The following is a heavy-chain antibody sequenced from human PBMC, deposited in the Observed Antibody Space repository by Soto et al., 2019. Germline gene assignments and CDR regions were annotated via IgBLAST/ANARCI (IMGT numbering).Heavy chain of an antibody. V-gene: IGHV3-53*01. CDR1: GFTVSSNY. Sequence: EVQLVESGGGLIQPGGSLRLSCAASGFTVSSNYMSWVRQAPGKGLEWVSVIYSGGSTYYADSVKGRFTISRDNPKNTLYLQMNSLRAEDTAVYYCARGKRDDFWSGPYYYYGMDVWGQGTTVTVSS. CDR2: IYSGGST. J-gene: IGHJ6*02. D-gene: IGHD3-3*01. CDR3: ARGKRDDFWSGPYYYYGMDV.